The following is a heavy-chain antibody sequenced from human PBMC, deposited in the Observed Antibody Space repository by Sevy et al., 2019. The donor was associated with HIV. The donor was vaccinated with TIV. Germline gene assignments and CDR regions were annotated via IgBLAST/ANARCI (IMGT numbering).Heavy chain of an antibody. CDR2: INSDGSST. J-gene: IGHJ6*03. CDR3: ARDQGYGDYEKDYMNV. Sequence: GGSLRLSCAASGFTFSSYWMHWVRQAPGKGLVWVSCINSDGSSTSYADSVKGRFTISRDNAKNTLYLQMNSLRVEDTAVYYCARDQGYGDYEKDYMNVWGKGTTVTVSS. CDR1: GFTFSSYW. V-gene: IGHV3-74*01. D-gene: IGHD4-17*01.